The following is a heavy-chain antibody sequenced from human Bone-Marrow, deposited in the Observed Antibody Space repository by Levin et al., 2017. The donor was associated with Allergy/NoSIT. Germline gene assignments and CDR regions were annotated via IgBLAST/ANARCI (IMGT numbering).Heavy chain of an antibody. CDR1: GFTFSSYG. D-gene: IGHD6-13*01. J-gene: IGHJ5*02. CDR3: AKVGSSWYIFDWFDP. CDR2: ISYDGSNK. Sequence: GGSLRLSCAASGFTFSSYGMHWVRQAPGKGLEWVAVISYDGSNKYYADSVKGRFTISRDNSKNTLYLQMNSLRAEDTAVYYCAKVGSSWYIFDWFDPWGQGTLVTVSS. V-gene: IGHV3-30*18.